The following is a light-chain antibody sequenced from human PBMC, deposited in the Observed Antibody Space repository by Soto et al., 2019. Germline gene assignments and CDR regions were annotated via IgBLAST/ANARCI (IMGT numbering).Light chain of an antibody. Sequence: EIVLTQSPGTLSLSPGERATLSCRASQSVSSSYSAWYQQKPGQAPRLLIYGASSRATGIPDRFSGSGSGTDFTLTISRLEPEDFAVYYCQQYGSSPQTFCQGTKVEIK. V-gene: IGKV3-20*01. CDR1: QSVSSSY. CDR2: GAS. J-gene: IGKJ1*01. CDR3: QQYGSSPQT.